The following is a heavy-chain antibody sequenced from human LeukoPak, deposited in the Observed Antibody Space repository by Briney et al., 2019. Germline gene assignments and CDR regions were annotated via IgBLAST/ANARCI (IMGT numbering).Heavy chain of an antibody. D-gene: IGHD5-18*01. CDR3: ARPRAFSYGQMYYFDY. Sequence: ASVKVSCKASGYTFTDYYIHWVRQAPGQGLEWMGWIDPKTGGTNFAQKFQGRVTMTRDVSITTAYMELSRLRFDDTAVYYCARPRAFSYGQMYYFDYWGQGALVTVSS. CDR1: GYTFTDYY. CDR2: IDPKTGGT. J-gene: IGHJ4*02. V-gene: IGHV1-2*02.